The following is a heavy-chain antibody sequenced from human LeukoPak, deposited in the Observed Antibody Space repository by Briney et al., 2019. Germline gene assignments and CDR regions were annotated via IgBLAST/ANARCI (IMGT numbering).Heavy chain of an antibody. J-gene: IGHJ4*02. CDR1: GFNFRGQA. V-gene: IGHV3-21*01. Sequence: GGSLRLSCAASGFNFRGQAMSWVRQGPGKGLEWVSSISSSSSYIYYADSVKGRFTISRDNAKNSLYLQMNSLRAEDTAVYYCARDPPRYDFWSGYYSTQDEYYFDYWGQGTLVTVSS. CDR3: ARDPPRYDFWSGYYSTQDEYYFDY. CDR2: ISSSSSYI. D-gene: IGHD3-3*01.